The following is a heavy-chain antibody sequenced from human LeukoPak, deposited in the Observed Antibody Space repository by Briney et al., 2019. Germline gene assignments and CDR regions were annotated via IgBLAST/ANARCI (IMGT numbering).Heavy chain of an antibody. J-gene: IGHJ4*02. CDR1: GFTVSSYW. CDR3: ARVTRDYGRDC. Sequence: GGSLRLSCAASGFTVSSYWMHCVRQAPGKGLVWVSRINTDGSSTSYADSVKGRFTISRDNAKNTLYLQMNSLRAEDTAVYYCARVTRDYGRDCWGQGTLVTVSS. D-gene: IGHD4/OR15-4a*01. V-gene: IGHV3-74*01. CDR2: INTDGSST.